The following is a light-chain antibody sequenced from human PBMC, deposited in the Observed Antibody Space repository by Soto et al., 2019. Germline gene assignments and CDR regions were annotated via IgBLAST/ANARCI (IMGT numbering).Light chain of an antibody. Sequence: DIQMTHSPSSLSASVGDAVTITCRASQSISSYLNWYQQKPGKAPKLLIYAASSLQSGVPSRFSGSGSGTEFTLTINSLQPDDFATYYCQQYSVYWTFGQGTKVDI. CDR3: QQYSVYWT. V-gene: IGKV1-39*01. CDR2: AAS. CDR1: QSISSY. J-gene: IGKJ1*01.